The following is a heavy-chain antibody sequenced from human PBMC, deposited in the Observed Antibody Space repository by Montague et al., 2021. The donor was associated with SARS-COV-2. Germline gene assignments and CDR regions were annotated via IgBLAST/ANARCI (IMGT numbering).Heavy chain of an antibody. CDR3: ARDWGCTHFDY. Sequence: PALVKPTQTLTLTCTFSGFSLSTSGMCVSWIRQPPGKALEWLARIGWDDDKYYSTSLKTRLTISKDTSKNQVVLTMTNMDPVDTVTYCCARDWGCTHFDYWGRGTLVTVSS. V-gene: IGHV2-70*11. J-gene: IGHJ4*02. D-gene: IGHD7-27*01. CDR1: GFSLSTSGMC. CDR2: IGWDDDK.